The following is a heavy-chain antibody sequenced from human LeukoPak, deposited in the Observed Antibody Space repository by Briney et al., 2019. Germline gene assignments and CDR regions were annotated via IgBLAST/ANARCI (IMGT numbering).Heavy chain of an antibody. CDR2: ISGSGDNI. J-gene: IGHJ4*02. V-gene: IGHV3-11*01. Sequence: GGSLRLSCAASGFTFGDYYMSWIRQAPGKGLEWISYISGSGDNIYYAGPVQGRFTISRDNSKNSLFLQLNSLTPEDTAVYYCARDGGHYHSENHYDVNYWGQGTLITVSS. D-gene: IGHD3-16*01. CDR1: GFTFGDYY. CDR3: ARDGGHYHSENHYDVNY.